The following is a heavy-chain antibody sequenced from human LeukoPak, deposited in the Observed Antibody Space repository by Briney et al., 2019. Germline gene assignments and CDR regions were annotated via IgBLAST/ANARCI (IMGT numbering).Heavy chain of an antibody. V-gene: IGHV1-18*01. CDR1: GYTFTSYG. Sequence: ASVKVSCKASGYTFTSYGISWVRQAPGQGLEWMGWISAYNGNTNYAQKLQGRVTMTTDTSTSTAYMELRSLRSDDTAVYYCARVPDIAVAGTCWFDPWGQGTLVTVSS. CDR3: ARVPDIAVAGTCWFDP. CDR2: ISAYNGNT. D-gene: IGHD6-19*01. J-gene: IGHJ5*02.